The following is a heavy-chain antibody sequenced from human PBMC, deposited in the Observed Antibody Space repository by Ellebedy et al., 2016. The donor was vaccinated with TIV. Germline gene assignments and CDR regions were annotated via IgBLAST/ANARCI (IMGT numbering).Heavy chain of an antibody. D-gene: IGHD5-18*01. CDR1: GFTFSSYW. CDR3: ASDTSGYSYGYPHY. J-gene: IGHJ4*02. CDR2: INSDGSST. V-gene: IGHV3-74*01. Sequence: GGSLRLXXAASGFTFSSYWMHWVRQAPGKGLVWVSRINSDGSSTSYADSVKGRFTISRDNAKNTLYLQMNSLRAEDTAVYYCASDTSGYSYGYPHYWGQGTLVTVSS.